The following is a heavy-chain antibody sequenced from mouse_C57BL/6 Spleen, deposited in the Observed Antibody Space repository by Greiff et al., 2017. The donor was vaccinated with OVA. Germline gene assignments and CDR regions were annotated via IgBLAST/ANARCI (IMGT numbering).Heavy chain of an antibody. CDR2: IYPGDGDT. V-gene: IGHV1-82*01. CDR3: ARDTTVVPPFAY. Sequence: QVQLQQSGPELVKPGASVKISCKASGYAFSSSWMNWVKQRPGKGLEWIGRIYPGDGDTNYNGKFKGKATLTADKSSSTAYMQLSSLTSEDSAVYFCARDTTVVPPFAYWGQGTLVTVSA. J-gene: IGHJ3*01. CDR1: GYAFSSSW. D-gene: IGHD1-1*01.